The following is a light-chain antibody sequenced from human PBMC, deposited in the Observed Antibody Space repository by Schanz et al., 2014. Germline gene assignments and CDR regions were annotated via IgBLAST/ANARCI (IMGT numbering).Light chain of an antibody. CDR3: SSYTTNSAPGVV. CDR2: DVS. V-gene: IGLV2-14*03. Sequence: QSALTQPASVSGSPGQSITISCTGTSSDVGGYNYVSWYQQHPGKAPKLMIYDVSNRPSGVSNRFSGSKSGNMASLTISGLQAEDEADYYCSSYTTNSAPGVVFGGGTKLTVL. CDR1: SSDVGGYNY. J-gene: IGLJ2*01.